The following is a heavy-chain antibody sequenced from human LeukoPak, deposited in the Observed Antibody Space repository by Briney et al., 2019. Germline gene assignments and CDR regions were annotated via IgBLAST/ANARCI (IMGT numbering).Heavy chain of an antibody. D-gene: IGHD6-13*01. CDR2: INVGSGST. CDR3: ARGESSASIAY. CDR1: GSTXTNYY. Sequence: ASVKVSCKASGSTXTNYYMHWVRQAPGQGLGWIGIINVGSGSTSYAQRFQGRVAMTRDTSTSKVYMDLSSLRSEDTAVSYCARGESSASIAYWGQGTLVTVSS. J-gene: IGHJ4*02. V-gene: IGHV1-46*01.